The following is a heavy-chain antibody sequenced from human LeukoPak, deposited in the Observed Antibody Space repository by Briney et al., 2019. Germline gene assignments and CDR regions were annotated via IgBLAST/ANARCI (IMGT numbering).Heavy chain of an antibody. Sequence: GESLKISCQGSGYSFSHFWIGWVRQMPGKGLEWMGVIYSGDSDTRYSPSFQGQVTISADKSISTAYLQWSSLKASDTAMYYCARLGSVRGSPPDYWGQGTLVTVSS. J-gene: IGHJ4*02. CDR1: GYSFSHFW. CDR2: IYSGDSDT. V-gene: IGHV5-51*01. D-gene: IGHD3-10*01. CDR3: ARLGSVRGSPPDY.